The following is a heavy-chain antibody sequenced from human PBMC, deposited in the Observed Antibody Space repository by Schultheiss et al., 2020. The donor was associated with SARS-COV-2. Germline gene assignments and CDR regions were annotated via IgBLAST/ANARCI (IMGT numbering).Heavy chain of an antibody. CDR3: ARQVRGSGPYYFDY. D-gene: IGHD3-10*01. Sequence: SQTLSLTCTVSGGSISSGGYYWSWIRQPPGKGLEWIGEINHSGSTNYNPSLKSRVTISVDTSKNQFSLKLSSVTAADTAVYYCARQVRGSGPYYFDYWGQGTLVTVSS. J-gene: IGHJ4*02. CDR2: INHSGST. CDR1: GGSISSGGYY. V-gene: IGHV4-39*01.